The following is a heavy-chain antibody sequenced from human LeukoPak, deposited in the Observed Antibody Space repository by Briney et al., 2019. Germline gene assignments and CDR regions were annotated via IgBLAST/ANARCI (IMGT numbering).Heavy chain of an antibody. J-gene: IGHJ4*02. D-gene: IGHD6-13*01. V-gene: IGHV3-23*01. CDR3: AKARGIAAAGMPQGWGWFDY. Sequence: GGSLRLSCAASGFTFSSYAMSWVRQAPGKGLEWVSAISGSGGSTYYADSVKGRFTISRDNSKNTLYLQMNSLRAEDTAVYYCAKARGIAAAGMPQGWGWFDYWGQGTLVTVSS. CDR1: GFTFSSYA. CDR2: ISGSGGST.